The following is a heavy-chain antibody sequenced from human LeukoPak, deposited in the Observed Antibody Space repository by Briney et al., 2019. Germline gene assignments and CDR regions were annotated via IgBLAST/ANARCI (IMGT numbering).Heavy chain of an antibody. Sequence: GGSLRLSCAASGFTFTTYWMGWVRQAPGKGLEWVASIKQDGSEKYYVDSVKGRFTISRDNVRNSLYLQMDSLRAEDTAVYYCARPLMYYYGSETFFWFDPWGQGTLVTVSS. CDR2: IKQDGSEK. J-gene: IGHJ5*02. CDR1: GFTFTTYW. D-gene: IGHD3-10*01. V-gene: IGHV3-7*01. CDR3: ARPLMYYYGSETFFWFDP.